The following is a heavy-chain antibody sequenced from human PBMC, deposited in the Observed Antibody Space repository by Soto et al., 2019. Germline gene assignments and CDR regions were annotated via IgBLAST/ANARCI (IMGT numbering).Heavy chain of an antibody. Sequence: ASVKVSCKTSVYTFSNYGITWVRQAPGQPLEWLGWISLYSDGTSYAQKFRGRVSMTTDTSTTTAYMELRSLRSDDTAVYYCARVVPGAEAWFGPWGQGTLVTVSS. J-gene: IGHJ5*02. CDR1: VYTFSNYG. V-gene: IGHV1-18*01. CDR2: ISLYSDGT. CDR3: ARVVPGAEAWFGP.